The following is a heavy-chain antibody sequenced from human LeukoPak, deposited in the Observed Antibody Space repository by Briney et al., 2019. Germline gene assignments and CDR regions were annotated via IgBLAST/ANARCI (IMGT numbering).Heavy chain of an antibody. J-gene: IGHJ6*03. CDR2: ISAYNGNT. D-gene: IGHD3-3*01. Sequence: ASVKVSCKASGYTFTSYGISLVRQAPGQGLEWMGWISAYNGNTNYAQKLQGRVTMTTDTSTSTAYMELRSLRSDDTAVYYCARVGEDGSGYYYYYYYMDVWGKGTTVTVSS. V-gene: IGHV1-18*01. CDR3: ARVGEDGSGYYYYYYYMDV. CDR1: GYTFTSYG.